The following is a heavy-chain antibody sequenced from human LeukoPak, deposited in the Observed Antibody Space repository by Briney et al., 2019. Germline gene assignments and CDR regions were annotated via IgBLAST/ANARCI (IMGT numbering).Heavy chain of an antibody. Sequence: PGGSLRLSCAASGFTFSSYSMNWVRQAPGKGLEWVSVIYSAGSTYYADSVKGRFTISRDNSKNTLYLQMNSLRAEDTAVYYCARDVRDSSGYYLPFDNWGQGTLVTVSS. J-gene: IGHJ4*02. CDR2: IYSAGST. D-gene: IGHD3-22*01. V-gene: IGHV3-66*01. CDR3: ARDVRDSSGYYLPFDN. CDR1: GFTFSSYS.